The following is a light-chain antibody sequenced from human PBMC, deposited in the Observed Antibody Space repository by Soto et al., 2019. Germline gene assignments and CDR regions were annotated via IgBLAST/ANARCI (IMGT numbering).Light chain of an antibody. V-gene: IGKV3-20*01. CDR3: QQYEASPWT. CDR2: ATS. CDR1: QRVISDY. Sequence: ENVLTQSPGTLSLSPGEGASLSCRASQRVISDYLRWYQQKEGQAPRLIMYATSRMATGIPDRFSGSGSETDFTLTISIVEPEDSAIYYCQQYEASPWTFAQAPNLEIK. J-gene: IGKJ1*01.